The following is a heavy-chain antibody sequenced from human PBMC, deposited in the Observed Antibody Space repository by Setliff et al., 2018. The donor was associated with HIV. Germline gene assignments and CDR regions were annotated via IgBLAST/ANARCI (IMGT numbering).Heavy chain of an antibody. V-gene: IGHV4-61*02. Sequence: SETLSLTCTVSGGSISSGSYYWNWIRRPAGKGLEWIGRIYTSGSTNYNPSLKSRVTISVDTSKNQFSLKLSSVTAADTAVYYCAREDYYYYGMDVWGQGTTVTVSS. CDR1: GGSISSGSYY. J-gene: IGHJ6*02. CDR2: IYTSGST. CDR3: AREDYYYYGMDV.